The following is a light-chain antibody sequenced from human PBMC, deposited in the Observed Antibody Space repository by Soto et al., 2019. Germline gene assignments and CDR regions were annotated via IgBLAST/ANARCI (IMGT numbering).Light chain of an antibody. CDR1: SSDVGVYNY. J-gene: IGLJ1*01. CDR3: SSYAGSSNV. CDR2: AVN. V-gene: IGLV2-8*01. Sequence: QSALTQPPSASGSPGQSVAISCTGKSSDVGVYNYVSCYHQHPGKPPKLIIYAVNKRPSGVLVRLCVSKSGNTASLTAPGPQPEDEADYFCSSYAGSSNVFGTGTKVTGL.